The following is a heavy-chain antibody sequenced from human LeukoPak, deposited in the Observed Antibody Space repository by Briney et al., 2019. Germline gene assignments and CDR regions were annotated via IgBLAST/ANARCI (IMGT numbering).Heavy chain of an antibody. CDR2: IYYSGST. CDR3: ARQRSRLRIVGAADAFDI. J-gene: IGHJ3*02. D-gene: IGHD1-26*01. V-gene: IGHV4-59*08. CDR1: GGSISSYY. Sequence: PSETLSLTCTVSGGSISSYYWSWIRQPPGKGLEWIGYIYYSGSTNYNPSLKSRVTISVDTSKNQFSLKLSSVTAADTAVYYCARQRSRLRIVGAADAFDIWGQGTMVTVSS.